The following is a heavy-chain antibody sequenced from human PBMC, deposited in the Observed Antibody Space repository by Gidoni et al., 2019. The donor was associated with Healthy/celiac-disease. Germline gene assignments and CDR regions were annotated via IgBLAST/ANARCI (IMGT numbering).Heavy chain of an antibody. V-gene: IGHV4-30-4*01. J-gene: IGHJ6*02. D-gene: IGHD3-10*01. CDR2: SYYSGST. CDR1: GGSIRRGDYY. Sequence: QVQLQESGPGLVKPSQTLSLTCTASGGSIRRGDYYWSWIRQPPGKGLEWIGYSYYSGSTYYNPSLKSRVTISVDTSKNQFSLKLSSVTAADTAVYYCARDMVRGGMYYYYYYGMDVWGQGTTVTVSS. CDR3: ARDMVRGGMYYYYYYGMDV.